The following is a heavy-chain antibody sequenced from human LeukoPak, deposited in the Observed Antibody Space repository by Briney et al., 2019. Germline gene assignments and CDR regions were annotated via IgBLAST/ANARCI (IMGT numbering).Heavy chain of an antibody. V-gene: IGHV1-69*04. CDR1: VGTFNNYA. CDR2: TIPILDIA. Sequence: SVKVSCKASVGTFNNYAIGWVRQAPGQGLEWMGRTIPILDIAKYAQKFQGRVTITADKSTGTAYMELNSLRSDDTAVYYCARVLSCTGGSCYSIYGMDAWGQGTTVTVSS. D-gene: IGHD2-15*01. J-gene: IGHJ6*02. CDR3: ARVLSCTGGSCYSIYGMDA.